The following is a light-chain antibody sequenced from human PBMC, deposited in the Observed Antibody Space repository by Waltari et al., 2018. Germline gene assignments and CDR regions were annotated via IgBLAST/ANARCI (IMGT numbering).Light chain of an antibody. CDR2: KDT. Sequence: SYDLTQPPSVSVSPGQTARITCSGDALQRLYAYWYQQKPGQAPMLLIYKDTERPSGIPERFSGSTSGTTVTLTVSGVQAEDEADYYCQSADTNFADHVVFGGGTQLIVL. CDR3: QSADTNFADHVV. CDR1: ALQRLY. V-gene: IGLV3-25*03. J-gene: IGLJ2*01.